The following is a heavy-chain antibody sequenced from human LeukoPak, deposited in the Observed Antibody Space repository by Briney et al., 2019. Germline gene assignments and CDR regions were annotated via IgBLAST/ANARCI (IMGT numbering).Heavy chain of an antibody. V-gene: IGHV4-34*01. J-gene: IGHJ3*02. CDR2: INHSGST. CDR3: ARGGESPSMAAAGNDAFDI. CDR1: GGSFSGYY. Sequence: SETLSLTCAVYGGSFSGYYWSWIRQPPGKGLEWIGEINHSGSTNYNPSLQSRVTISVDTSKNQFSLKLSSVTAADTAVYYCARGGESPSMAAAGNDAFDIWGQGKMVTVSS. D-gene: IGHD6-13*01.